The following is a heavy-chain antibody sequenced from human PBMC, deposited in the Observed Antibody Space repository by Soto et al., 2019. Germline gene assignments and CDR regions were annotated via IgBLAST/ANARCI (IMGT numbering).Heavy chain of an antibody. CDR2: ISGSGGST. J-gene: IGHJ6*03. D-gene: IGHD1-26*01. CDR3: AKGVNYSGRCYYCGSYMDD. CDR1: GFTFSNYA. V-gene: IGHV3-23*01. Sequence: GGSLRLSCAASGFTFSNYAMSWVRQAPGKGLEWVSAISGSGGSTYYADSVKGRFTISRDSSKNTRYLQMNSLRAQDTAVYTGAKGVNYSGRCYYCGSYMDDWGQGTTVTVSS.